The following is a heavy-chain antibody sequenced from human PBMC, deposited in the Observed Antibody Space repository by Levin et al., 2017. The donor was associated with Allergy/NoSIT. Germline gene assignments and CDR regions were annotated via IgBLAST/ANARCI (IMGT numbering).Heavy chain of an antibody. CDR2: IYPGDSDT. Sequence: ASVKVSCKGSGYSFTSYWIGWVRQMPGKGLEWMGIIYPGDSDTRYSPSFQGQVTISADKSISTAYLQWSSLKASDTAMYYCARHSPGRYLYYYYMDVWGKGTTVTVSS. D-gene: IGHD3-9*01. CDR1: GYSFTSYW. J-gene: IGHJ6*03. CDR3: ARHSPGRYLYYYYMDV. V-gene: IGHV5-51*01.